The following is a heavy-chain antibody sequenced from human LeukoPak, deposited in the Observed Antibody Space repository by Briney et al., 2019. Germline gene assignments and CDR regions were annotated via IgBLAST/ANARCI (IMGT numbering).Heavy chain of an antibody. CDR2: IYYSGST. J-gene: IGHJ5*02. Sequence: SETLSLTCTVSGGSISSYYWSWLRQPPGKGLEWMGYIYYSGSTNYNPALKSRVTISVDTSKNQFSLKLSSVTAADTAVYYCARVGDGYYYDSSGYYYVAFDHWGQGTLVTVSS. CDR3: ARVGDGYYYDSSGYYYVAFDH. CDR1: GGSISSYY. D-gene: IGHD3-22*01. V-gene: IGHV4-59*08.